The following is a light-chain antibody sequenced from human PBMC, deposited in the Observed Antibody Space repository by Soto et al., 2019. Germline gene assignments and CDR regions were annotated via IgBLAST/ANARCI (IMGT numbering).Light chain of an antibody. V-gene: IGKV3-20*01. J-gene: IGKJ5*01. CDR3: QQYTGPPTT. Sequence: MTQFPDTVSMPAGETVTLSCGASESVRTNLAWYQQRPGQAPRLLIYGASTRAAGIPDRFSGSGSGTDFTLTITRLEPEDSAVYFCQQYTGPPTTFGQGTRLEI. CDR2: GAS. CDR1: ESVRTN.